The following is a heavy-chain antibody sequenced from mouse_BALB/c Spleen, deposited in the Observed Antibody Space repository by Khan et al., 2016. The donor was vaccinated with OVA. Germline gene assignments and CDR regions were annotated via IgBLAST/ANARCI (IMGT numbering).Heavy chain of an antibody. V-gene: IGHV1S81*02. CDR2: INPSDGGT. D-gene: IGHD1-1*02. J-gene: IGHJ3*01. CDR1: GYTFTSYY. Sequence: QVQLQQPGAELVKPGASVKLSCKASGYTFTSYYMYWVKQRPGQGLEWIGGINPSDGGTNFNEKFKSKATLTVDKSSNTAYMQLSSLTSVDSAVYYCTRSGWAAFAYWGQGTLVTVSA. CDR3: TRSGWAAFAY.